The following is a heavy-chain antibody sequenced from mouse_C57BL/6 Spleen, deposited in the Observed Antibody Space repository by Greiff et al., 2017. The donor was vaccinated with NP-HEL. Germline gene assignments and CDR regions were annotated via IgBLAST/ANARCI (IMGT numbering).Heavy chain of an antibody. CDR1: GFTFSDYY. Sequence: EVMLVESEGGLVQPGSSMKLSCTASGFTFSDYYMAWVRQVPEKGLEWVANINYDGSSPYYLDSLKSRFIISRDNAKNILYLQMSSLKSEDTATYYCARGGDFYGSLFDYWGQGTTLTVSS. D-gene: IGHD1-1*01. J-gene: IGHJ2*01. V-gene: IGHV5-16*01. CDR3: ARGGDFYGSLFDY. CDR2: INYDGSSP.